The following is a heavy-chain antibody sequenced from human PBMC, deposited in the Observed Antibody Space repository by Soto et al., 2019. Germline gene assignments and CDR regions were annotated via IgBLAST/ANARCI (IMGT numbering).Heavy chain of an antibody. CDR1: GGFVSSGSYY. V-gene: IGHV4-34*01. Sequence: QVQLQQWGAGLLKPSETLSLTCAVYGGFVSSGSYYWSWIRQPPGKGLEWIGELSHSGGTHFNPSLKSRVTISVDTSKKQFSRKMASVTAADTALYYCARVERGTATTVVDAFDIWGPGTMVTVSS. J-gene: IGHJ3*02. D-gene: IGHD1-1*01. CDR2: LSHSGGT. CDR3: ARVERGTATTVVDAFDI.